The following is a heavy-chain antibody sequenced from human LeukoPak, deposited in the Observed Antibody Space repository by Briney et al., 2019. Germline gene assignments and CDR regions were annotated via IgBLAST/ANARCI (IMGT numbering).Heavy chain of an antibody. Sequence: GESLKISCKGSGYTFTSYWIGWVRQMPGKGLEWMGIIYPGDSDTTYSPSFHGQVTISADKSISTAYMQWSSLRASDTAMYYCATGASFWYFDLWGRGTLVTVSS. CDR3: ATGASFWYFDL. D-gene: IGHD1-14*01. CDR2: IYPGDSDT. CDR1: GYTFTSYW. J-gene: IGHJ2*01. V-gene: IGHV5-51*01.